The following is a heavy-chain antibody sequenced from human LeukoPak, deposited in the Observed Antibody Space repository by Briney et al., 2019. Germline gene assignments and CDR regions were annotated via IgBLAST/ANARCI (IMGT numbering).Heavy chain of an antibody. CDR3: ARDLPESGYYHFDY. CDR1: GDSISSNSAA. D-gene: IGHD3-22*01. J-gene: IGHJ4*02. Sequence: SQTLSLTSAISGDSISSNSAAWNWIRQSPSRGLEWLGRTYYRSKWYHDFAVSVTSRITISPDTSKNQFSLHLKSVTPDDTAVYYCARDLPESGYYHFDYWGQGTLVTVSS. V-gene: IGHV6-1*01. CDR2: TYYRSKWYH.